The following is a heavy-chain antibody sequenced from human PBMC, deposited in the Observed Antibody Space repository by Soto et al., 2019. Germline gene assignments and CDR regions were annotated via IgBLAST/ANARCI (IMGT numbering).Heavy chain of an antibody. D-gene: IGHD3-9*01. CDR1: GYTFTSYY. V-gene: IGHV1-46*01. CDR3: AREAYYDIFTGAFDP. CDR2: INPSGGST. Sequence: QVQLVQSGAEVKKPGASVKVSCKASGYTFTSYYMHWVRQAPGQGLEWMGIINPSGGSTSYAQKFQGRVTMTRDTSTSTVYMELSSLRSEDTAVYYCAREAYYDIFTGAFDPWGQGTLVTVSS. J-gene: IGHJ5*02.